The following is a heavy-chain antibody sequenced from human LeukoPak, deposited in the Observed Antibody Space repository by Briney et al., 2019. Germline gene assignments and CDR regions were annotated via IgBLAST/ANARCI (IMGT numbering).Heavy chain of an antibody. V-gene: IGHV3-33*01. D-gene: IGHD2-15*01. CDR1: GFTFSSYG. CDR2: IWYDGSNK. Sequence: GGSLRLSCAASGFTFSSYGMHWVRQAPGKGLEWVAVIWYDGSNKYYADSVKGRFTISRDNSKNTLYLQMNSLRAEDTALYYCARAPGYCSGGSCYDYWGQGTLVTVSS. CDR3: ARAPGYCSGGSCYDY. J-gene: IGHJ4*02.